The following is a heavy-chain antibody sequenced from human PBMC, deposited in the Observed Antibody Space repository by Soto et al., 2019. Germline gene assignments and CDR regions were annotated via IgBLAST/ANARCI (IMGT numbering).Heavy chain of an antibody. V-gene: IGHV1-69*01. CDR1: GCTFSSYA. J-gene: IGHJ3*02. D-gene: IGHD1-26*01. Sequence: QVQLVQSGAEVKKPGSSVKVSCKASGCTFSSYAISWVRQAPGQGLEWMGGISPNFGTANYAQKFQGRVTITADESTSTAYMELSSLRSEDTAVYYCARYRVGATTRGAFDIWGQGTMVTVSS. CDR3: ARYRVGATTRGAFDI. CDR2: ISPNFGTA.